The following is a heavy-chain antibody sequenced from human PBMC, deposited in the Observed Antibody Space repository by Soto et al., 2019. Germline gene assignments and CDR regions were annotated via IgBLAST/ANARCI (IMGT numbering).Heavy chain of an antibody. CDR1: GFIVRNHE. Sequence: GGSLRLSCTASGFIVRNHEFNWVRQAPGKGLEWLSYINSDGTTYYAEAVKGRFTVSRDNAENSVHLQMSSQRAEDTAVYYCARETPHCGGDCFDYWGQGTLVTVSS. V-gene: IGHV3-48*03. CDR3: ARETPHCGGDCFDY. J-gene: IGHJ4*02. D-gene: IGHD2-21*02. CDR2: INSDGTT.